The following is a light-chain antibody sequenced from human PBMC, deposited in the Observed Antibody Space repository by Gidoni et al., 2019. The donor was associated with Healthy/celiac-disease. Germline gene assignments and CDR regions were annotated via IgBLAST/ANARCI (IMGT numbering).Light chain of an antibody. J-gene: IGKJ1*01. Sequence: DIQMTQAPSSLSASVGDRVTITCRASQSISSYLNWYQPKPGKAPKLLIYAASSSQSGVPSRFSGSGSGTDFTLTISSLQPEDFATYYCQQSYSTPWTFGPGTKVEIK. CDR3: QQSYSTPWT. CDR1: QSISSY. V-gene: IGKV1-39*01. CDR2: AAS.